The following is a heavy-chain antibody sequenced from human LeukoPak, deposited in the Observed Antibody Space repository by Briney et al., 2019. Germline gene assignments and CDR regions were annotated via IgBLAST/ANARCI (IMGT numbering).Heavy chain of an antibody. CDR2: VIPIFGTA. V-gene: IGHV1-69*05. CDR3: ATATLPLVVPAASWFDP. J-gene: IGHJ5*02. CDR1: GGTFSSYA. D-gene: IGHD2-2*01. Sequence: SVKVSCKASGGTFSSYAISWVRQAPGQGLEWMGRVIPIFGTANYAQKFQGRVTITTDESTSTAYMELSSLRSEDTAVYYCATATLPLVVPAASWFDPWGQGTLVTVSS.